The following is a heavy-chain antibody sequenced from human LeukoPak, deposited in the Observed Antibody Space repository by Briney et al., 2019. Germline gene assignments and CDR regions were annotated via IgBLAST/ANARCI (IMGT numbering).Heavy chain of an antibody. V-gene: IGHV4-59*11. CDR1: GDSFSGHY. D-gene: IGHD3-16*01. Sequence: SETLSLTCSVSGDSFSGHYWHWIRQPPGKGLEWIGNVYYSGGASYNPSLKSRLTISVDSSKYQFSLKLDSVTAADTAIYYCARQMTTLPPGRTFNIWGQGTMVIVSS. CDR3: ARQMTTLPPGRTFNI. CDR2: VYYSGGA. J-gene: IGHJ3*02.